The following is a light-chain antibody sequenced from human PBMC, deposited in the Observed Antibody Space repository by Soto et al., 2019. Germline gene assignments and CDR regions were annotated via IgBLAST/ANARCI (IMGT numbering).Light chain of an antibody. J-gene: IGKJ2*01. V-gene: IGKV3D-15*01. CDR1: QSLGSD. CDR3: QHYNNWPPYT. Sequence: EIVMTQSPGTLSLSPGDTATLSCRASQSLGSDLAWYQQKPGQAPRLLIYGASTRATGVPARFSGSGSETDFTLTISNLQSEDCAVYYCQHYNNWPPYTFGQGTKVEIK. CDR2: GAS.